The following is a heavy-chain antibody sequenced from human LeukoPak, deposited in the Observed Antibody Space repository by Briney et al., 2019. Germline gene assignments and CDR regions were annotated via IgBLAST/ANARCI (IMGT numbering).Heavy chain of an antibody. D-gene: IGHD2-15*01. CDR1: GGSFSGYF. CDR2: ISHSGST. Sequence: SETLSLTCAVYGGSFSGYFWSWIRQPPGKGLEWIGEISHSGSTNHNPSLKSRVTISVDTSKNQFSLKLSSVTAADTAVYYCARRLLGYCSGGSCYSGYFQHWGQGTLVTVSS. CDR3: ARRLLGYCSGGSCYSGYFQH. J-gene: IGHJ1*01. V-gene: IGHV4-34*01.